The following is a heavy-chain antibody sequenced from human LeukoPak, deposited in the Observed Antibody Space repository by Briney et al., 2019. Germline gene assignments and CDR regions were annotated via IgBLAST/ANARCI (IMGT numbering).Heavy chain of an antibody. D-gene: IGHD3-10*01. CDR3: AKHYMGSSYNHGLDC. CDR1: GGSISSGRYC. Sequence: SETLSLTCTVSGGSISSGRYCWGWIRQPPGKGLEWIGSIYYSGTTYYNPSLKSRVTISVDTSKNQFSLKLSSVTAADTALYYCAKHYMGSSYNHGLDCWGQGTLVTVSS. V-gene: IGHV4-39*01. J-gene: IGHJ4*02. CDR2: IYYSGTT.